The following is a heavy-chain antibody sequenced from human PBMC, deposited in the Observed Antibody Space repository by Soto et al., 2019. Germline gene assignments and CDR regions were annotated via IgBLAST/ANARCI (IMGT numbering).Heavy chain of an antibody. D-gene: IGHD3-22*01. Sequence: QVQLVESGGGVVQPGRSLRVSCAASGFTFSNYAMHWVRQAPGKGLEWVAVVSYDGSKQFYADSVEGRFTISRDSSKSTLYLYMDNLRDEDTAVYYCARDRVYYYDNSGYYNFDYWGQGTLVTVSS. V-gene: IGHV3-30-3*01. CDR2: VSYDGSKQ. CDR3: ARDRVYYYDNSGYYNFDY. CDR1: GFTFSNYA. J-gene: IGHJ4*02.